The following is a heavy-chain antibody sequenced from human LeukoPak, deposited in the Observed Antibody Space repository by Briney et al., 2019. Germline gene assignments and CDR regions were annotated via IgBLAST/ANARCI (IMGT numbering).Heavy chain of an antibody. Sequence: PGGSLRLSCAASGFTFSSYSMNWVRQAPGKGLEWVSSISSSSSYIYYADSVKGRFTISRDNAKNSLYLQMNSLRAEDTAVYYCARDIVGATNEPDYWGQGTLVTVSS. J-gene: IGHJ4*02. D-gene: IGHD1-26*01. CDR3: ARDIVGATNEPDY. CDR2: ISSSSSYI. V-gene: IGHV3-21*01. CDR1: GFTFSSYS.